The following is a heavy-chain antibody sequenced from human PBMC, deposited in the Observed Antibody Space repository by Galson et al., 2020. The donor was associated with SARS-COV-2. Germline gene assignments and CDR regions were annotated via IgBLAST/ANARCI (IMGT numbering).Heavy chain of an antibody. V-gene: IGHV1-58*01. CDR1: GFTFTRSA. J-gene: IGHJ6*02. D-gene: IGHD2-15*01. CDR2: IVVGSGDT. CDR3: GCYPNYGVDV. Sequence: SVKVSCKASGFTFTRSAVQWVRQARGQRLEWIGWIVVGSGDTNYAQKFQERVTLTRDMSTSTAYMEVSSLRSEDTAVYYCGCYPNYGVDVWGQGTTVTVSS.